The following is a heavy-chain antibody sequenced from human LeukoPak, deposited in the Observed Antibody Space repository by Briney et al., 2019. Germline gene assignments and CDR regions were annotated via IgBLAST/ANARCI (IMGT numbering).Heavy chain of an antibody. J-gene: IGHJ4*02. Sequence: ASVKVSCKASGYTFTSYAMHWVRQAPGQRLEWMGWINAGNGNTKYSQKFQGRVTITRDTSASTAYMELSSLRSEDTAVYYCAREFGSSWYYAAFDYWGQGTLVTVSS. D-gene: IGHD6-13*01. V-gene: IGHV1-3*01. CDR2: INAGNGNT. CDR3: AREFGSSWYYAAFDY. CDR1: GYTFTSYA.